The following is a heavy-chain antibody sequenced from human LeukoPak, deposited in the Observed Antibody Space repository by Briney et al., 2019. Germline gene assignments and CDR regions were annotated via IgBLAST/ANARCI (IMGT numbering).Heavy chain of an antibody. CDR3: ARDRSSSWYYFDY. V-gene: IGHV1-3*03. D-gene: IGHD6-13*01. J-gene: IGHJ4*02. CDR1: GYTFTSYA. CDR2: INAGNGNT. Sequence: ASVKVSCKASGYTFTSYAMHWVRQAPGQRLEWMGWINAGNGNTKYSQEFQGRVTITRDTSASTAYMELSSLRSEDMAMYYCARDRSSSWYYFDYWGQGTLVTVSS.